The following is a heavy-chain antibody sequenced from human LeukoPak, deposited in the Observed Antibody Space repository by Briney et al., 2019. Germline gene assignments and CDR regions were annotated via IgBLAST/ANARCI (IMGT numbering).Heavy chain of an antibody. V-gene: IGHV3-23*01. D-gene: IGHD3-10*01. Sequence: PGGSLRLSCAASGFTFSSYAMSWVRQAPGKGLEWVSAISGSGGSTYYADSVKGRFTISRDNSKNTLYLQMNSLRAEDTAVFYCAREVLGGRWSTVRGPERIPFGMDVWGQGTTVTVSS. CDR3: AREVLGGRWSTVRGPERIPFGMDV. J-gene: IGHJ6*02. CDR1: GFTFSSYA. CDR2: ISGSGGST.